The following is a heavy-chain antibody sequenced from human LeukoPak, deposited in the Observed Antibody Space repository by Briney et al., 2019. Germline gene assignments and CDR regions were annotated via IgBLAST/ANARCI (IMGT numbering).Heavy chain of an antibody. D-gene: IGHD3-3*01. V-gene: IGHV4-38-2*02. CDR2: IYHSGST. CDR3: ARTQNYYDFWSGYYTVPHFDY. J-gene: IGHJ4*02. Sequence: PSETLSLTCTVSGYSISSGYYWGWIRQPPGKGLEWIGSIYHSGSTYYNPSLKSRVTISVDTSKNQFSLKLSSVTAADTAVYYCARTQNYYDFWSGYYTVPHFDYWGQGTLVTVSS. CDR1: GYSISSGYY.